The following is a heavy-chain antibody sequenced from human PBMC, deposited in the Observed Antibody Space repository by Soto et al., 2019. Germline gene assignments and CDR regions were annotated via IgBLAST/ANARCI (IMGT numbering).Heavy chain of an antibody. J-gene: IGHJ6*03. CDR2: INWDGGST. Sequence: EVQLVESGGGVVRPGGSLRLSCAASGFTFDDYGMSWVRQAPGKGLEWVSGINWDGGSTGYADSVKGRFTISRDNAKNSLYLQMNSLRAEDTALYHCARVVDPGPYYYYYLDVWGKGTTVTVSS. D-gene: IGHD5-12*01. V-gene: IGHV3-20*01. CDR3: ARVVDPGPYYYYYLDV. CDR1: GFTFDDYG.